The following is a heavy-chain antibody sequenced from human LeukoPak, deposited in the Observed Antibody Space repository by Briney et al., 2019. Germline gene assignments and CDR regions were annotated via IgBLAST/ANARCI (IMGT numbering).Heavy chain of an antibody. J-gene: IGHJ4*02. CDR1: GGSISSYY. V-gene: IGHV4-59*01. Sequence: SETLSLTCTVSGGSISSYYWSCIRQPPGKGLEWIGYIYYSANTKYNPSLKSRVTISVDTSKNQFSLKLTSVTAADTAVYYCARESRDVETEGFDYWGQGTLVTVSS. CDR3: ARESRDVETEGFDY. D-gene: IGHD5-24*01. CDR2: IYYSANT.